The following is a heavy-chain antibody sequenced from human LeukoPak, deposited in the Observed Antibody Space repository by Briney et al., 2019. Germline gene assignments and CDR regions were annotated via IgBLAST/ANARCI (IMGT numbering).Heavy chain of an antibody. J-gene: IGHJ4*02. Sequence: QTGGSLRLSCVASGFTFSSYQMNWVRQAPGKGLEWVSYISSSGSTIYYADSVKGRFAISRDNAKNSLYLQMNCLRAEDTSIYYCTRVYTSMDFPYWGQGTLVTVSS. CDR3: TRVYTSMDFPY. V-gene: IGHV3-48*03. CDR2: ISSSGSTI. D-gene: IGHD5-18*01. CDR1: GFTFSSYQ.